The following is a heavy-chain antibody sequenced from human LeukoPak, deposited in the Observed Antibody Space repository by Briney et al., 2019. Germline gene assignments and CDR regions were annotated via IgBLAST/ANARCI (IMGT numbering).Heavy chain of an antibody. Sequence: ASVKVSCKASGYTFTGYYMHWVRQAPGQGLEWMGWINPNSGGTNYAQKFQGWVTMTRNTSISTAYMELSRLRSDDTAVYYCARASTVTTIVDYWGQGTLVTVSS. CDR1: GYTFTGYY. D-gene: IGHD4-17*01. CDR2: INPNSGGT. V-gene: IGHV1-2*04. J-gene: IGHJ4*02. CDR3: ARASTVTTIVDY.